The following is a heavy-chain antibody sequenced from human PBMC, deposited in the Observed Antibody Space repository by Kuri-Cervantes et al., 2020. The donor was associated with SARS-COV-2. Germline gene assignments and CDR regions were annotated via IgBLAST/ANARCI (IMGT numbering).Heavy chain of an antibody. CDR1: GFTFDDYA. V-gene: IGHV3-9*01. D-gene: IGHD2-21*02. Sequence: SLQISCAASGFTFDDYAMHCVRQAPGKGLEWVSGISWNSGSIGYADSVKGRFTISRDNSKNTLYLQMNSLRAEDTAVYYCAKCGGGDCYSSPPDYWGQGTLVTVSS. J-gene: IGHJ4*02. CDR2: ISWNSGSI. CDR3: AKCGGGDCYSSPPDY.